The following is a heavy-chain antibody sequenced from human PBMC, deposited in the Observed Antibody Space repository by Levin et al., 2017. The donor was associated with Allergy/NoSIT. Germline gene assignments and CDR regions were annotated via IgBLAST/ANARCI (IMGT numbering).Heavy chain of an antibody. CDR1: GYSFTGYY. V-gene: IGHV1-2*02. J-gene: IGHJ6*02. Sequence: GESLKISCKASGYSFTGYYMNWVRQAPGQGLEWMGWINPNSGDTNYAQKFQGRVTMTRDTSISTVYMELSRLRSDDTAVYYCARQQNTIYDDDAGMDVWGQGTTVTVSS. CDR3: ARQQNTIYDDDAGMDV. D-gene: IGHD3-3*01. CDR2: INPNSGDT.